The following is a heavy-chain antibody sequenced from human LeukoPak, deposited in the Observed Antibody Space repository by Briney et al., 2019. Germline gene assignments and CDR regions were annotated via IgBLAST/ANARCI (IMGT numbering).Heavy chain of an antibody. J-gene: IGHJ4*02. V-gene: IGHV1-18*01. CDR1: GYTFTSYG. D-gene: IGHD3-3*01. CDR2: ISAYNGNT. CDR3: ARTGDDFWSGYVVDY. Sequence: GASVEVSCKASGYTFTSYGISWVRQAPGQGLEWMGWISAYNGNTNYAQKLQGRVTMTTDTSTSTAYMELRSLRSDDTAVYYCARTGDDFWSGYVVDYWGQGTLVTVSS.